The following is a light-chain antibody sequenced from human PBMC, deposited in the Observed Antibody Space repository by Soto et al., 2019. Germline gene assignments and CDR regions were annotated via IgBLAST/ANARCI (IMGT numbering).Light chain of an antibody. CDR3: QSYDSSLSGWV. CDR1: NSNIGAGYD. CDR2: GNN. Sequence: QSVLTQPPSVSGAPGQRVTISCTGNNSNIGAGYDVHWYQQLPGTAPKLLIYGNNNRPSGVPDRFSGSKSGTSASLAITGLQAEDEADYYCQSYDSSLSGWVFGGGTKVTVL. J-gene: IGLJ3*02. V-gene: IGLV1-40*01.